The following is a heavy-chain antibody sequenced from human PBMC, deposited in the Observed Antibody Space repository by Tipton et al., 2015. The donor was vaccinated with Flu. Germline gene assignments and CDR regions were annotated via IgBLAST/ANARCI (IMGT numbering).Heavy chain of an antibody. D-gene: IGHD3-10*01. CDR1: GFSLSTSGVG. CDR3: AHRVTMVRGAILNYYGMDV. CDR2: IYWDDDK. V-gene: IGHV2-5*02. Sequence: LVKPTQTLTLTCTFSGFSLSTSGVGVGWIRQPPGKALEWLALIYWDDDKRYSPSLKSRLTITKDTSKNQVVLTMTNMDPVDTATYYCAHRVTMVRGAILNYYGMDVWGQGTTVTVSS. J-gene: IGHJ6*02.